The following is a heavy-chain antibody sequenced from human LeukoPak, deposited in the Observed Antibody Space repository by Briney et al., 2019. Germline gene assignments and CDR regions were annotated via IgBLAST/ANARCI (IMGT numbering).Heavy chain of an antibody. V-gene: IGHV4-59*08. J-gene: IGHJ4*02. D-gene: IGHD3-9*01. CDR2: MHNSGST. CDR1: GGSISSCY. CDR3: ARHVLTAGSID. Sequence: SETLSLTCTISGGSISSCYWSWIRQPPGRGLEWIAYMHNSGSTKYNPSLKSRVTISVDTSRNQFSLKLRSVTAADTASYYCARHVLTAGSIDWGQGTLVTVSS.